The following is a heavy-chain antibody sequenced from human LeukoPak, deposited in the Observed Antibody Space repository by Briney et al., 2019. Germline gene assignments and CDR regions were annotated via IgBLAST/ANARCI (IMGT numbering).Heavy chain of an antibody. J-gene: IGHJ4*02. Sequence: ASVKVSCTASGGTLSSYAISWVRQAPGQGLEWMGGIIPIFGTANYAQKFQGRVTITADESTSTAYMELSSLRSEDTAVYYCARGPVLLWFGEWQASRFDYWGQGTLVTVSS. V-gene: IGHV1-69*13. CDR1: GGTLSSYA. CDR2: IIPIFGTA. D-gene: IGHD3-10*01. CDR3: ARGPVLLWFGEWQASRFDY.